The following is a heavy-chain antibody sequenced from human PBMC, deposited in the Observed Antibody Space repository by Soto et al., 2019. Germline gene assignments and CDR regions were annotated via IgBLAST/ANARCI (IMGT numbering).Heavy chain of an antibody. Sequence: SETLSLTCTVSGGTIISGGYYWIWIRQHPGKGLEWIGYIYYSGSTYYNPSLKSRVTISVDTSKNQFSLKLSSVTAADTAVYYCAKGRNWFDPWGQGTLVTVSS. V-gene: IGHV4-31*03. CDR1: GGTIISGGYY. D-gene: IGHD3-10*01. CDR2: IYYSGST. J-gene: IGHJ5*02. CDR3: AKGRNWFDP.